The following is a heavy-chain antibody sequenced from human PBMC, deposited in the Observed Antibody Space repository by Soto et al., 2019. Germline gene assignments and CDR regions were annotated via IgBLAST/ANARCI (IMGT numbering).Heavy chain of an antibody. V-gene: IGHV3-23*01. J-gene: IGHJ3*02. CDR1: GFTLRNYA. CDR2: SSTKGTRT. D-gene: IGHD2-15*01. CDR3: TGILSSSRQDAYDI. Sequence: PGGSLRLSCIASGFTLRNYAMAWVRQAPGMDLRWVAGSSTKGTRTLYPEPVKSCCSTTSDDSRITVSLQMISLGVEDTATYYCTGILSSSRQDAYDIWSQGTTVTVSS.